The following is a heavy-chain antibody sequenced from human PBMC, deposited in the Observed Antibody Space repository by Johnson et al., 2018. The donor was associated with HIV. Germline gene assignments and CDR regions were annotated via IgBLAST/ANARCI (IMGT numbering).Heavy chain of an antibody. Sequence: VQLVESGGGLVQPDGSLKLSCAASGFAVSDSAIHWVRQTSGKGLEWVGRIRSETYSFATAYAASVKGRFTISRDNSKNTLYLQMTSLGAEDPAVYYCARAGGPYGSGSYWGSGLDAFDIWGQGTMVTVSS. J-gene: IGHJ3*02. CDR1: GFAVSDSA. D-gene: IGHD3-10*01. CDR3: ARAGGPYGSGSYWGSGLDAFDI. V-gene: IGHV3-73*01. CDR2: IRSETYSFAT.